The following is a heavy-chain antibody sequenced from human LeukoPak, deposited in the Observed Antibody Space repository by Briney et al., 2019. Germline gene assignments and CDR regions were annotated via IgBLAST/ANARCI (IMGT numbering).Heavy chain of an antibody. V-gene: IGHV4-61*08. J-gene: IGHJ4*02. CDR3: ARGSLWPSSFDY. CDR2: IYYSGST. Sequence: PSETLSLTCTVSGGSISSGGYYWSWIRQPPGKGLEWIGYIYYSGSTNYNPSLKSRVTISVDTSKNQFSLKLSSVTAADTAVYYCARGSLWPSSFDYWGQGALVTVSS. CDR1: GGSISSGGYY. D-gene: IGHD1-26*01.